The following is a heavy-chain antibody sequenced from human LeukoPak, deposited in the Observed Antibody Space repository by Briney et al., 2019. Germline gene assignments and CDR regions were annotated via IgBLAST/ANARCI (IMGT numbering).Heavy chain of an antibody. CDR1: GIVFSNTA. Sequence: PGGSLRLSCAASGIVFSNTAMNWARQSPGRGLEWVSAISGGGERTFYADSVKGRFTISRDNSKNMVYLQMNSLRADDTAIYYCGKDGGQYSSGPEFDPRRQGALVTVSS. V-gene: IGHV3-23*01. J-gene: IGHJ5*02. D-gene: IGHD6-19*01. CDR3: GKDGGQYSSGPEFDP. CDR2: ISGGGERT.